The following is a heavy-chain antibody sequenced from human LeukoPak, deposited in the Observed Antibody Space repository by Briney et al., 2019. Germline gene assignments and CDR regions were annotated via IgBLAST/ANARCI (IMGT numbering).Heavy chain of an antibody. CDR1: GLTFTNYY. D-gene: IGHD3-10*01. J-gene: IGHJ4*02. CDR2: IYPGDSNA. V-gene: IGHV5-51*01. CDR3: AREGSYTGSDTHDY. Sequence: GESLKISCRTSGLTFTNYYIGWVRQMPGKGLEWMGIIYPGDSNARYGPSFQGQVTMSVDKSINTAYLQWSSLRASDTAMYYCAREGSYTGSDTHDYWGQGTLVTVSS.